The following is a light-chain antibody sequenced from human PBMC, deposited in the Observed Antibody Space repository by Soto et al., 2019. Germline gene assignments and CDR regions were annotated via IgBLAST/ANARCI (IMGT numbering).Light chain of an antibody. CDR1: QSISSW. V-gene: IGKV1-5*03. J-gene: IGKJ3*01. Sequence: DIQMTQSPSTLSASVGDRVTITCRASQSISSWFAWYQQKPGKAPKLLIYKASSLESGVPSRFRGSGSGTEFTLTISSLQPDDFATYYCQQYNRYSTFGPGTKVDIK. CDR3: QQYNRYST. CDR2: KAS.